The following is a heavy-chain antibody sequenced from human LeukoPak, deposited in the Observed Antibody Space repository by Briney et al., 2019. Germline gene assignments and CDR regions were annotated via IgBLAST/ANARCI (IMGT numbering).Heavy chain of an antibody. J-gene: IGHJ3*02. CDR3: ARGSQSGGSLAFDI. Sequence: SETLSLTCAVYGGSFSGYYWSWIRQPPGKGLEWIGEINHSGSTNYNPPLKSRVTISVDTSKNQFSLKLSSVTAAGTAVYYCARGSQSGGSLAFDIWGQGTMVTVSS. D-gene: IGHD2-15*01. CDR1: GGSFSGYY. CDR2: INHSGST. V-gene: IGHV4-34*01.